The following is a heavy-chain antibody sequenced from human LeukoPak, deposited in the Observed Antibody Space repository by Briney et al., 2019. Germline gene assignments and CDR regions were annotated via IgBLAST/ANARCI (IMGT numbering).Heavy chain of an antibody. D-gene: IGHD3-10*01. V-gene: IGHV4-59*01. CDR1: GDSISTYY. CDR2: IYYSVTS. J-gene: IGHJ4*02. CDR3: ARASGGDGSGSL. Sequence: SETLSLTCTVSGDSISTYYWSWIRQPPGKGLEWIGYIYYSVTSDYNPSLKSRVTVSVDMSTNQISLKLSSVTAADTAVYYCARASGGDGSGSLWGQGTLVTVSS.